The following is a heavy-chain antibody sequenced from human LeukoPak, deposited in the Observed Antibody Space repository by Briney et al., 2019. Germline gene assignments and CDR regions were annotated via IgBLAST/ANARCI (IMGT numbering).Heavy chain of an antibody. Sequence: SETLSLTCAVYGGSFSGYYWSWIRQPPGKGLEWIGEINHSGSTNYNPSLKSRATMSVDTSKNQFSLRLSSVTAADTAVYYCARDSGLLDYWGQGTLVTV. D-gene: IGHD2-21*01. CDR3: ARDSGLLDY. J-gene: IGHJ4*02. V-gene: IGHV4-34*01. CDR2: INHSGST. CDR1: GGSFSGYY.